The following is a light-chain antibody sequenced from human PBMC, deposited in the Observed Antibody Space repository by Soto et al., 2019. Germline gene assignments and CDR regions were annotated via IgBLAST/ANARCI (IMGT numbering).Light chain of an antibody. V-gene: IGKV3-20*01. Sequence: IMLLDSPGALSVYTREKAKLCCRASRGVSANYLAWYQQKPGQAPTLLIYGASIRAAGIPDRFSGSGSGTDFTLTIRRLEPDDFAVYYCQQYGSSPRTFGQGAKV. CDR3: QQYGSSPRT. CDR2: GAS. J-gene: IGKJ1*01. CDR1: RGVSANY.